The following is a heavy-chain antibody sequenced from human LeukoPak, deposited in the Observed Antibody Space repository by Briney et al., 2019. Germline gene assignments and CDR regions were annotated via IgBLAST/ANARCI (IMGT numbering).Heavy chain of an antibody. CDR1: GFTFSTYS. CDR2: INHSGST. CDR3: ARGQWLAY. Sequence: GSLRLSCAASGFTFSTYSMNWIRQPPGKGLEWIGEINHSGSTNYNPSLKSRVTISVDTSKNQFSLKLSSVTAADTAVYYCARGQWLAYWGQGTLVTVSS. J-gene: IGHJ4*02. D-gene: IGHD6-19*01. V-gene: IGHV4-34*01.